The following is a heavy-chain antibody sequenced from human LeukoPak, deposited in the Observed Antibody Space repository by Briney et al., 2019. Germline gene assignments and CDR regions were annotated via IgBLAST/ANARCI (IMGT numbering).Heavy chain of an antibody. CDR3: ARPRIARGHDAFDI. CDR1: GGSISSSHW. V-gene: IGHV4-4*02. CDR2: IYHSGTT. J-gene: IGHJ3*02. Sequence: SETLSLTCAVSGGSISSSHWWSWVRQPPGKGLEWIGEIYHSGTTNYNPSLKRRVTISVDTSKNQFSLRLSSVTAADTAVYYCARPRIARGHDAFDIWGQGTVLTVSS. D-gene: IGHD2-21*01.